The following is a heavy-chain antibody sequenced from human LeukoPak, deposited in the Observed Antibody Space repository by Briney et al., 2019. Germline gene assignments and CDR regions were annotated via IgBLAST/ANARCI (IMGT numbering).Heavy chain of an antibody. V-gene: IGHV4-38-2*01. Sequence: SETLSLTCAVSGYSISSNYYWGWIRQPPGKGLEWIGSIYHTGRTYYNPSLKSRVTISVDTSKNQFSLKLNSVTAADTAVYYCALTPDPWGQGTLVTVSS. J-gene: IGHJ5*02. CDR1: GYSISSNYY. CDR2: IYHTGRT. CDR3: ALTPDP.